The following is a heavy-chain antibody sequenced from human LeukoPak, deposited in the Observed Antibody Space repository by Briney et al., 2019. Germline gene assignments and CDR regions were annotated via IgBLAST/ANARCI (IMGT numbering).Heavy chain of an antibody. Sequence: PSETLSLTCTVSGGSISNYYWSWIRQPPGKGLEWIGYIFYSGSTNYNPSLKSRVTISIDTSKNQFSLKLSSVFVFFKQKTAYEILTGYSLSSDSWGQGTQVIVSS. CDR3: EILTGYSLSSDS. CDR1: GGSISNYY. V-gene: IGHV4-59*01. CDR2: IFYSGST. D-gene: IGHD3-9*01. J-gene: IGHJ4*02.